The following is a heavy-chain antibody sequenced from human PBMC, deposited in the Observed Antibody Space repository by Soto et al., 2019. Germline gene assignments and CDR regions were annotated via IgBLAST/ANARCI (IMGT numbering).Heavy chain of an antibody. J-gene: IGHJ6*02. CDR1: GDTFSSFA. Sequence: QGQLVQSGAEVKKPGSSVKVSCKASGDTFSSFAISWVRQAPGQGLEWMGGLIPIFRTPRYAQKFQGRVTLTADEFTSTAYMELSSLTSEDTAVYYCARDKDREQLGGNYYYALDVWGQGTTVIVS. V-gene: IGHV1-69*12. CDR2: LIPIFRTP. CDR3: ARDKDREQLGGNYYYALDV. D-gene: IGHD1-1*01.